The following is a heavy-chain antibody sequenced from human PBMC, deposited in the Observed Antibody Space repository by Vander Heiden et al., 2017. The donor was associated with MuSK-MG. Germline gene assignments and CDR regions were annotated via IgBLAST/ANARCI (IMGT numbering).Heavy chain of an antibody. V-gene: IGHV3-30*01. CDR2: ISYDGSNK. Sequence: VQLVESGGGVVQPARSLRLSCASSGFTFSSYAMHWVRQAPGKGLEWVAVISYDGSNKYYADSVKGRFTISRDNSKNTLYLQMNSLRAEDTAVYYCARDGYNRFDYWGQGTLVTVSS. CDR1: GFTFSSYA. CDR3: ARDGYNRFDY. D-gene: IGHD5-12*01. J-gene: IGHJ4*02.